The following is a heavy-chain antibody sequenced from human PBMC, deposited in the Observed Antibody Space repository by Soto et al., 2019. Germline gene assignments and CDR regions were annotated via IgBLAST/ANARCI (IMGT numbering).Heavy chain of an antibody. CDR3: AKGGPLLRSHTDY. Sequence: EVQLLESGGGLVQPGGSLRLPCAASGFTFSSYAMSWVRQAPGKGLEWVSAVSDSGGSAYTADSVKGRFTISRDNSKNTLYLQMSSLRAEDTAVYYCAKGGPLLRSHTDYWGQGALVTVSS. CDR2: VSDSGGSA. V-gene: IGHV3-23*01. D-gene: IGHD2-21*01. CDR1: GFTFSSYA. J-gene: IGHJ4*02.